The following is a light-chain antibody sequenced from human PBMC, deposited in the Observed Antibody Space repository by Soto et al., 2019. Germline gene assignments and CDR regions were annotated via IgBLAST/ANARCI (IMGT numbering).Light chain of an antibody. V-gene: IGKV2D-29*01. Sequence: IVMTQTPLSLSVTPGQPASISCKSSQSLLHSDGKTYLYWYLQRPGQPPPLLMSEVSDRFSGVPDRFSGTGSGTDFTLTISRVEAEDVGLYSCMQTKQLPLTFGPGTKVEVK. CDR3: MQTKQLPLT. J-gene: IGKJ1*01. CDR2: EVS. CDR1: QSLLHSDGKTY.